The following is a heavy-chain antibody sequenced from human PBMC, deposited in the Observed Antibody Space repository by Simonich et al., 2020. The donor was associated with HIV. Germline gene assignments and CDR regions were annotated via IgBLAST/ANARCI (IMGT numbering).Heavy chain of an antibody. V-gene: IGHV3-9*03. CDR3: AKDRYSSSSGSFDY. CDR2: ISWNRGSI. D-gene: IGHD6-6*01. CDR1: GFTFDDYA. J-gene: IGHJ4*02. Sequence: EVQLVESGGGLVQPGRSLRLSCAASGFTFDDYAMHWVRQAPVKGLGWVSGISWNRGSIGYADSVKGRFTISRDNAKNSLYLQMNSLRAEDMALYYCAKDRYSSSSGSFDYWGQGTLVTVSS.